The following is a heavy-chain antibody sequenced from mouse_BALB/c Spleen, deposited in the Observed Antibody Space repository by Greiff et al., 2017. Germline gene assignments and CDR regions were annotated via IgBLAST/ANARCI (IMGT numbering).Heavy chain of an antibody. D-gene: IGHD2-4*01. CDR3: TRRGGYYDYGLFAY. CDR1: GYTFTSYY. V-gene: IGHV1S81*02. J-gene: IGHJ3*01. CDR2: INPSNGGT. Sequence: QVQLQQPGAELVKPGASVKLSCKASGYTFTSYYMYWVKQRPGQGLEWIGGINPSNGGTNFNEKFKSKATLTVDKSSSTAYMQLSSLTSEDSAVYYCTRRGGYYDYGLFAYWGQGTLVTVSA.